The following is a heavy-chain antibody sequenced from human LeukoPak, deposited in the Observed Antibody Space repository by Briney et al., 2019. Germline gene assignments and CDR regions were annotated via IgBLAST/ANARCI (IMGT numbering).Heavy chain of an antibody. CDR1: GGSFSGYY. D-gene: IGHD2-2*01. CDR3: ARTRDIVVVPAARRRKLNWFDP. CDR2: INHSGST. J-gene: IGHJ5*02. V-gene: IGHV4-34*01. Sequence: PSETLSLTCAVYGGSFSGYYWSWIRQPPGKGLEWIGEINHSGSTNYNPSLKSRVTISVDTSKNQFSLKLSSVTAADTAVYYCARTRDIVVVPAARRRKLNWFDPWGQGTLVTVSS.